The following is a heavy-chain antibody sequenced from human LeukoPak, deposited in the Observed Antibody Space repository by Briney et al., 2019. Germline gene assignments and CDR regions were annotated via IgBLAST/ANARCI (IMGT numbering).Heavy chain of an antibody. CDR3: TTNLISLFGVGY. D-gene: IGHD3-3*01. CDR1: GGTFSSYA. V-gene: IGHV1-69*06. J-gene: IGHJ4*01. Sequence: SVKVSCKASGGTFSSYAISWVRQAPGQGLEWMGGTIPIFGTANYAQKFQGRVTMTEDTSTDTVYMQLSSLRSEDTAIYYCTTNLISLFGVGYWGHGTLVTVSS. CDR2: TIPIFGTA.